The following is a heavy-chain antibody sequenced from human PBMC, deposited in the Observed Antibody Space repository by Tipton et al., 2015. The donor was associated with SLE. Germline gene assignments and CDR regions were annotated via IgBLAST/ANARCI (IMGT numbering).Heavy chain of an antibody. V-gene: IGHV4-4*07. D-gene: IGHD3-22*01. Sequence: TLSLTCTVSGGSISSYYWCWIRQPAGKGLEWIGRIYTSGSTNYNPSLKSRVTISVDTSKNQFSLKLSSVTAADTAVYYCARGAITMSGGFDYWGQGTLVTVSS. CDR3: ARGAITMSGGFDY. CDR2: IYTSGST. J-gene: IGHJ4*02. CDR1: GGSISSYY.